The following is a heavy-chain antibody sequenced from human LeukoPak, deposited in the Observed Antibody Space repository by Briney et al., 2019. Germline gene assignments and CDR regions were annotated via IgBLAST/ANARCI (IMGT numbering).Heavy chain of an antibody. D-gene: IGHD2-2*01. CDR3: ARGLPSTSCYGCPLYYYGMDV. Sequence: GGSLRLSCAASGFTLNNAWMNWVRQAPGKGLEWVGRIKSKTDGGTTDYAAPVKGRFTISRDDSKNTLYLQMNSLKTEDTAVYYCARGLPSTSCYGCPLYYYGMDVWGKGTTVTVSS. CDR2: IKSKTDGGTT. CDR1: GFTLNNAW. V-gene: IGHV3-15*01. J-gene: IGHJ6*04.